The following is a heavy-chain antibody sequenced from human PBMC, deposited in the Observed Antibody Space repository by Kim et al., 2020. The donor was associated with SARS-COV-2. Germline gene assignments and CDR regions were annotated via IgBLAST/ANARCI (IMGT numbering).Heavy chain of an antibody. CDR2: FTWNSGSI. Sequence: GGSLRLSCAASGFSFGDYGMHWVRQAPGKGLEWVSGFTWNSGSIGYADSVRGRFTISRDNAKNSLYLQMNSLTTEDTALYYCAKAAQAEAFQAFDIWGQGTMVTVSS. CDR3: AKAAQAEAFQAFDI. V-gene: IGHV3-9*01. J-gene: IGHJ3*02. CDR1: GFSFGDYG.